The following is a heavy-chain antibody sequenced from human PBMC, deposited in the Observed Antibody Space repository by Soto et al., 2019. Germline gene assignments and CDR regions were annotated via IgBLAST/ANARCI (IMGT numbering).Heavy chain of an antibody. CDR2: IYYSGST. J-gene: IGHJ4*02. D-gene: IGHD2-2*02. V-gene: IGHV4-31*03. Sequence: QVQLQESGPGLVKPSQTLSLTCTVSGGSISSGGYYWSWIRQHPGKGLEWIGYIYYSGSTYYNPSFKSRVTISVDTSKNQFSLKLSSLTAADTAVYYCARDGIYCYIDYWGQGTLVTVSS. CDR1: GGSISSGGYY. CDR3: ARDGIYCYIDY.